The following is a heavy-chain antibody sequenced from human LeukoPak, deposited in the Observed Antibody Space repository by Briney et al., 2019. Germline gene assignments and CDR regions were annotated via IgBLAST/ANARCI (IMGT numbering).Heavy chain of an antibody. J-gene: IGHJ4*02. D-gene: IGHD6-19*01. CDR3: AAVLYSSGWYAVDY. CDR2: IVVGSGNT. Sequence: GASVTVSFKASGFTFTSSAVQWVRQARGQRLEWIGGIVVGSGNTNYAQKVQERVTLTRDMYTRTAYMELSSMRSEDTAVYYCAAVLYSSGWYAVDYWGQGTLVTVSS. CDR1: GFTFTSSA. V-gene: IGHV1-58*01.